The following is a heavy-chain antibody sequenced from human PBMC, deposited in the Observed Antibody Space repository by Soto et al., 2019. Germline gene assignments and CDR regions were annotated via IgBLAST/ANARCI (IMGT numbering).Heavy chain of an antibody. CDR2: ISSSSNYI. CDR1: GFTFSTYS. CDR3: ARVRCSSTRCYWIDY. V-gene: IGHV3-21*01. J-gene: IGHJ4*02. Sequence: GGSLRLSCAASGFTFSTYSMNWVRQAPGKGLEWVSSISSSSNYIYYADSVKGRFTISRDNAENSLYLQMTSLRAEDTAVYYCARVRCSSTRCYWIDYWGQGTLVTVSS. D-gene: IGHD2-2*01.